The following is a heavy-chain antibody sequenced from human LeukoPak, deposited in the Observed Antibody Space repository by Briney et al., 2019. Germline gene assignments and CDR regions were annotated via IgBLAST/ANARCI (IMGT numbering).Heavy chain of an antibody. CDR2: IYYSGST. D-gene: IGHD6-19*01. J-gene: IGHJ5*02. CDR1: GGSISSSY. V-gene: IGHV4-59*01. Sequence: SETLSLTCTVSGGSISSSYWSWIRQPPGMALEWIGYIYYSGSTNYNPSLKSRVTISVDTSKNQFSLKLSSVTAADTAVYYCASLAVAGPDNWFDPWGQGTLVTVSS. CDR3: ASLAVAGPDNWFDP.